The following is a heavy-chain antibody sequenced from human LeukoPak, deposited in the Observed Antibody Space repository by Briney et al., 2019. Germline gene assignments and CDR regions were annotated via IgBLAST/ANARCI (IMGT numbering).Heavy chain of an antibody. CDR3: ARDTGDSSGYYLGY. V-gene: IGHV1-2*02. CDR1: GYTFTVYY. CDR2: INPNSGGT. Sequence: ASVKVSFKASGYTFTVYYMHWVRQAPGQGLEWMGWINPNSGGTNYAQKFQGRVTMTRDTSISTAYMELSRLRSDDTAVYYCARDTGDSSGYYLGYWGQGTLVTVSS. J-gene: IGHJ4*02. D-gene: IGHD3-22*01.